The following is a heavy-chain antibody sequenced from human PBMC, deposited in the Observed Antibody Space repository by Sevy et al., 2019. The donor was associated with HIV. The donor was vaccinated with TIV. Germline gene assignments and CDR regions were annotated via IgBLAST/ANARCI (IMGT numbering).Heavy chain of an antibody. D-gene: IGHD2-2*01. CDR3: ARDCSSTNCLWGLDV. CDR1: GFTFSSYW. CDR2: IKKDGSEK. J-gene: IGHJ6*02. Sequence: RGYLRLSCAASGFTFSSYWMSWVRQAPGKGLERVANIKKDGSEKYYVDSVKGRFTISRYNAKNSLYLQINSLRVEDTAMYYCARDCSSTNCLWGLDVWGQGTTVIVSS. V-gene: IGHV3-7*03.